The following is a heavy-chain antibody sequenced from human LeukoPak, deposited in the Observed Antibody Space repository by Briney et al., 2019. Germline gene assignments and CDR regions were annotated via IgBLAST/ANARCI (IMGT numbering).Heavy chain of an antibody. D-gene: IGHD5-12*01. CDR1: GASISSSDYY. V-gene: IGHV4-31*03. Sequence: SETLSLTCTVSGASISSSDYYWSWLRQHPGKGLEWIAYISRSGDTFYNPSLKSRLIISIDTSTHQFFLRLTSVTAADTAVYYCAREGSTGYDFDYWGQGTLVTVSS. CDR3: AREGSTGYDFDY. J-gene: IGHJ4*02. CDR2: ISRSGDT.